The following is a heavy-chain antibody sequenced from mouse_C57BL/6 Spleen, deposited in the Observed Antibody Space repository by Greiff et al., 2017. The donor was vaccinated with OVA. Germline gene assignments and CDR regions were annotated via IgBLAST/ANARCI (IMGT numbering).Heavy chain of an antibody. J-gene: IGHJ4*01. CDR1: GYTFTSYT. CDR3: AREEITTVVATDYAMDY. Sequence: VQLQQSGADLARPGASVKMSCKASGYTFTSYTMHWVKQRPGQGLEWIGYINPSSGYTKYNQKFKDKATLTADKSSSTAYMQLSSLTSEDSAVYYCAREEITTVVATDYAMDYWGQGTSVTVSS. V-gene: IGHV1-4*01. CDR2: INPSSGYT. D-gene: IGHD1-1*01.